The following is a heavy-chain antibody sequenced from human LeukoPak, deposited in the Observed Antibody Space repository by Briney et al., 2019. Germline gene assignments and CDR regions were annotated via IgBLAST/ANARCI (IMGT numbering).Heavy chain of an antibody. CDR2: VYASGAT. CDR1: GGSITNYY. V-gene: IGHV4-59*08. Sequence: SETLSLTCTVSGGSITNYYWSWIRQPPGEGLEWIGYVYASGATNSNPSLKSRVTISVDTSKNQFSLKLSSVTAADTAVYYCARHGKGVTYFYTFVIWGQGTVVAVSS. D-gene: IGHD2/OR15-2a*01. CDR3: ARHGKGVTYFYTFVI. J-gene: IGHJ3*02.